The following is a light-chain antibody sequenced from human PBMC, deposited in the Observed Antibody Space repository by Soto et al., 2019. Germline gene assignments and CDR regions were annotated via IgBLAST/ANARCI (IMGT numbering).Light chain of an antibody. CDR3: SSYAGSNTHVV. CDR1: SSDVGSYNY. CDR2: EVS. J-gene: IGLJ2*01. V-gene: IGLV2-8*01. Sequence: QSALTQPPSASGPPGQSVTISCTGTSSDVGSYNYVSWYQQYPGKAPKLMIYEVSKRPSGVPDRFSGSKSGNTASLTVSGLQAEDEADYYCSSYAGSNTHVVFGGGTKVTVL.